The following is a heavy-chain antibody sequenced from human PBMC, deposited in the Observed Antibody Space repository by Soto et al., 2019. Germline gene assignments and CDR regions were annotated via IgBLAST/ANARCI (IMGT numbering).Heavy chain of an antibody. CDR1: GFSLSTSGVG. Sequence: QITLKESGPTLVKPTQTLTLTCTFSGFSLSTSGVGVGWIRQPPGKALEWLALIYWDDDKPYSPSLKSRLTSTNDTLTNQVVLTMTNMEPVDPATYFCAHKGRGGSQFDYGGQGTLVTVSS. CDR2: IYWDDDK. CDR3: AHKGRGGSQFDY. J-gene: IGHJ4*02. V-gene: IGHV2-5*02. D-gene: IGHD3-10*01.